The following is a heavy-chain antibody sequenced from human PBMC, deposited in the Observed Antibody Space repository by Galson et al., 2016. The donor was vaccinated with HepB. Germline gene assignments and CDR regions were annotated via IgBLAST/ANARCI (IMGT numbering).Heavy chain of an antibody. Sequence: CAISGDSVPSDNTCWNWIRQSPSRSLEWLGRTYYRSTWFNDYADSVKSRITVTSDTSKNQFSLQLDSVTPDDTATYFCTRGYMQNGMNVWGQGTTVTV. V-gene: IGHV6-1*01. CDR3: TRGYMQNGMNV. CDR2: TYYRSTWFN. J-gene: IGHJ6*02. CDR1: GDSVPSDNTC. D-gene: IGHD5-24*01.